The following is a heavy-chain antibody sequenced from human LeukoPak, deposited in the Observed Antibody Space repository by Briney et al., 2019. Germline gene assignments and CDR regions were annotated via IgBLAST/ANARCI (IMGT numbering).Heavy chain of an antibody. Sequence: SVKVSCKASGGTFISYAISWVRQAPGQGLEWMGGIIPIFGTANYAQKFQGRVTITADKSTSTAYMELSSLRSEDTAVYYCARVRKDTAMVFDYWGQGTLVTVSS. CDR2: IIPIFGTA. J-gene: IGHJ4*02. CDR3: ARVRKDTAMVFDY. CDR1: GGTFISYA. V-gene: IGHV1-69*06. D-gene: IGHD5-18*01.